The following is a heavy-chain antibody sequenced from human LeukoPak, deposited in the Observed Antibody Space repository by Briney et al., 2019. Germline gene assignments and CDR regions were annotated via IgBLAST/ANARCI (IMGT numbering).Heavy chain of an antibody. D-gene: IGHD3-10*01. Sequence: GGSLRLSCAASGFIFSNSGMHWVRQAQGKGLEWVAVIWNDGSNKYYADSVKGRFTISRDNSQNTLYLQMNSLRAEDTAVYYCARNSGGRRYYFTDWGQGTLVTVSS. J-gene: IGHJ4*02. CDR2: IWNDGSNK. CDR3: ARNSGGRRYYFTD. V-gene: IGHV3-33*01. CDR1: GFIFSNSG.